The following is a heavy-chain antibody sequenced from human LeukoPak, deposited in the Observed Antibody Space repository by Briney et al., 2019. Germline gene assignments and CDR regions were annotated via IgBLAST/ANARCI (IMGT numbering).Heavy chain of an antibody. D-gene: IGHD3-9*01. CDR2: LEQDGGEE. CDR3: ARGRYVDWLFDY. CDR1: GFDCSRHW. J-gene: IGHJ4*02. V-gene: IGHV3-7*03. Sequence: PGGSLRLSCAASGFDCSRHWMTWVRQAPGKGLEWVANLEQDGGEEYYVDSVKGRFTISRDNAKSSLYLQMNSLRVEDTAVYYCARGRYVDWLFDYWGQGTLVTVSS.